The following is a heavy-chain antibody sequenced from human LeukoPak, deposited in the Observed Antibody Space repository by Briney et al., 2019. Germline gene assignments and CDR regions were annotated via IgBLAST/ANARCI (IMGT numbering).Heavy chain of an antibody. D-gene: IGHD2-21*02. CDR1: GGSISSGGYS. V-gene: IGHV4-30-2*01. CDR3: ARRMVTLSLNWFDP. Sequence: NPSETLSLTCAVSGGSISSGGYSWSWIRQPPGKGLEWIGYIYHSGSTYYNPSLKGRVTISVDTSKNQFSLKPSSVTAADTAVYYCARRMVTLSLNWFDPWGQGTLVTVSS. CDR2: IYHSGST. J-gene: IGHJ5*02.